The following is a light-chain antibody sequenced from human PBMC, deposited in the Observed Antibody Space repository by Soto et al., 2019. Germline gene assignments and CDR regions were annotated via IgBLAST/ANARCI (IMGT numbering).Light chain of an antibody. CDR3: QQYNSPAT. CDR1: QSISRW. J-gene: IGKJ2*01. CDR2: DAS. Sequence: DIQMTQSPSTLSASVGDRVTITCRASQSISRWLTWYQQKPGKAPKVLIYDASSLESGVPSRFSCSGSGTEFTLTITSLQPDDLGTYYCQQYNSPATFGQGTKLEIK. V-gene: IGKV1-5*01.